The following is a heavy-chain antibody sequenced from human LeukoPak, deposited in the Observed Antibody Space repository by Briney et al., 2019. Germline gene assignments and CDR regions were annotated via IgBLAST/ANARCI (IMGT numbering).Heavy chain of an antibody. CDR1: GFTFDDYA. CDR2: ISWNSGSI. CDR3: GELSYFDY. V-gene: IGHV3-9*01. Sequence: EAGGSLRLSCAASGFTFDDYAMHWVRQAPGKGLEWVSGISWNSGSIGYADSVKGRFTISRDNSKNTLYLQMNSLRAEDTAVYYCGELSYFDYWGQGTLVTVSS. J-gene: IGHJ4*02. D-gene: IGHD1-26*01.